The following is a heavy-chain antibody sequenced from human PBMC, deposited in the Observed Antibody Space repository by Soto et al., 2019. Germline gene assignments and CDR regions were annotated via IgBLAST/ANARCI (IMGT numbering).Heavy chain of an antibody. CDR2: IEPSDSYI. CDR1: GYNFNNNW. V-gene: IGHV5-10-1*01. CDR3: AKDSRAFCGGDCSKDY. J-gene: IGHJ4*02. Sequence: GESLKISCTASGYNFNNNWIGWVRQTPGKGLEWMGRIEPSDSYIDYSPSFKGHVTISSDNSNNTLFLQMSSLRAEDTAIYYCAKDSRAFCGGDCSKDYWGQGTLVTVSS. D-gene: IGHD2-21*02.